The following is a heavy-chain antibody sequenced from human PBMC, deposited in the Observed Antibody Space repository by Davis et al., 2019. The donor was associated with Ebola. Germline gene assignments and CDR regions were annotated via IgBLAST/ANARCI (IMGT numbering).Heavy chain of an antibody. CDR1: GYTFTSYG. CDR3: ARSLGYCSSTSCYKNWFDP. J-gene: IGHJ5*02. CDR2: INAGNGNT. V-gene: IGHV1-3*01. D-gene: IGHD2-2*02. Sequence: ASVKVSCKASGYTFTSYGISWVRQAPGQRLEWMGWINAGNGNTKYSQKFQGRVTITRDTSASTAYMELSSLRSEDTAVYYCARSLGYCSSTSCYKNWFDPWGQGTLVTVSS.